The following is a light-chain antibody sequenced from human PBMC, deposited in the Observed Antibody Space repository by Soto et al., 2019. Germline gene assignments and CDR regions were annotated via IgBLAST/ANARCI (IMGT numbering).Light chain of an antibody. CDR1: NIGRKN. V-gene: IGLV3-21*02. Sequence: SYELTQPPSVSAAPGQTARITCGSNNIGRKNVNWYQQKSGQAPKLVILDDRERPPGIPERYSGSNSGNTATLTIGSVEAGDEADYHCQAWDGSDFPVVFGGGTKLTVL. J-gene: IGLJ2*01. CDR3: QAWDGSDFPVV. CDR2: DDR.